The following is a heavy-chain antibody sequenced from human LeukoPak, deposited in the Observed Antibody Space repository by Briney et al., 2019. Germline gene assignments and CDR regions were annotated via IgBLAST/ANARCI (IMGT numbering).Heavy chain of an antibody. Sequence: PGGSLRLSCAASGFTFSSYAMSWVRQVPGKGLEWVSSVSGSGGITYYADSVKGRFTLSRDNSKNTVNLQMNSLRADDTAVYYCAKAGVVSTIRPYFSTSSGQGALVTVSS. CDR1: GFTFSSYA. CDR2: VSGSGGIT. D-gene: IGHD5/OR15-5a*01. V-gene: IGHV3-23*01. CDR3: AKAGVVSTIRPYFSTS. J-gene: IGHJ5*02.